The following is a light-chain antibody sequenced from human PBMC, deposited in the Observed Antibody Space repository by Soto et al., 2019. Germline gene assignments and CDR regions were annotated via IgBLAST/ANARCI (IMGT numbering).Light chain of an antibody. CDR1: TSNIGSNS. CDR3: AAWDDSLSAVV. V-gene: IGLV1-47*01. CDR2: KNN. J-gene: IGLJ2*01. Sequence: QSVLIQPPSASGTPGQRVPLSCSGPTSNIGSNSVYWYQQFPGEAPTLIIYKNNKRPSGVPDRFSGSKSGTLASLAISGLRFEDETDYYCAAWDDSLSAVVFGGGTKLTVL.